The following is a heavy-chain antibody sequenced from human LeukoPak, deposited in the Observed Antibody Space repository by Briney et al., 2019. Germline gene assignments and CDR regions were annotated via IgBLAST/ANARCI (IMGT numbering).Heavy chain of an antibody. V-gene: IGHV3-23*01. CDR2: ISGSGGST. D-gene: IGHD3-10*01. CDR1: GLTFNNFA. J-gene: IGHJ4*02. CDR3: AKDGVLLWFGELLNSYFDY. Sequence: GGSLRLSCTASGLTFNNFAMSWVRQAPGKGLEWVSAISGSGGSTYYADSVKGRFTISRDNSKNTLYLQMNSLRAEDTAVYYCAKDGVLLWFGELLNSYFDYWGQGTLVTVSS.